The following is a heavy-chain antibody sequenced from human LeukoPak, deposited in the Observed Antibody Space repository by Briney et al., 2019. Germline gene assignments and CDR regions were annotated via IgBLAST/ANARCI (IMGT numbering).Heavy chain of an antibody. CDR1: GGSISNYF. CDR2: VFYNGST. CDR3: ARARSGPARDYFDS. J-gene: IGHJ4*02. Sequence: PSETLSLTCTVAGGSISNYFWSWIRQPPGKGLEWVGHVFYNGSTNYNPSLKSRVTISIDTSKNQFSVQMTSVTAADTAVYFCARARSGPARDYFDSWGQGILVTVSS. V-gene: IGHV4-59*08. D-gene: IGHD6-6*01.